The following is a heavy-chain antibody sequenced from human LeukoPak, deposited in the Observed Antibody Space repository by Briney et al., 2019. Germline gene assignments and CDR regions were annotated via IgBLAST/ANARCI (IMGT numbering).Heavy chain of an antibody. CDR1: GATLNLGHA. J-gene: IGHJ5*02. CDR2: TIPFIGAV. D-gene: IGHD2-21*01. CDR3: SPCGHAYDWFGP. Sequence: SVKISCKASGATLNLGHAFIWARPPPGQGLQWTGRTIPFIGAVNLAQNFQGRVSLTADKPTSTLYLELNSLRPQDTGIYYCSPCGHAYDWFGPWGQGALVTVSS. V-gene: IGHV1-69*04.